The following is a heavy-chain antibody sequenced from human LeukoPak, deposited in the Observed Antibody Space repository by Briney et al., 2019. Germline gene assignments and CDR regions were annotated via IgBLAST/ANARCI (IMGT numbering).Heavy chain of an antibody. CDR2: IYYSGST. CDR3: ARQAGWDYYDSSGYRYWFDP. Sequence: SETVPLPCTVSGGPISSSSYYWGWIRQPPGKGLEWIGGIYYSGSTYYNPSLKSRVTISVDASKNQFSLKLSSVTAADTAVYYCARQAGWDYYDSSGYRYWFDPWGQGTLVTVSS. J-gene: IGHJ5*02. D-gene: IGHD3-22*01. V-gene: IGHV4-39*01. CDR1: GGPISSSSYY.